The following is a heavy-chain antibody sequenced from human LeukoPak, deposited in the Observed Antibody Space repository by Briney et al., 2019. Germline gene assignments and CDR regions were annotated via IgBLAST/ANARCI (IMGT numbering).Heavy chain of an antibody. J-gene: IGHJ4*02. Sequence: SGHTLVKPTQTLTLTCTFSGFSLSTTAVGVGWFRQPPGKALEWLALIYWNDNKRYRPSLENRLTITKDTSTNPVVFARTNVDPVDTATYYCAHLRATYSNRFDDWGQGILVTVAS. D-gene: IGHD2-15*01. V-gene: IGHV2-5*01. CDR1: GFSLSTTAVG. CDR2: IYWNDNK. CDR3: AHLRATYSNRFDD.